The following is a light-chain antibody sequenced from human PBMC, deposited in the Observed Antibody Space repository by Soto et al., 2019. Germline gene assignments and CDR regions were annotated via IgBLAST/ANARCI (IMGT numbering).Light chain of an antibody. V-gene: IGKV1-9*01. J-gene: IGKJ5*01. CDR1: QGINNL. Sequence: IQLTQSPSSLSASVGDRVTITCRASQGINNLLVWYQQIPGRAPKLLLSAASTLQSGVPSRFSGSGYGTDFILTIASLQPEDFATYYCQQRHSYPITFGQGTRLEIK. CDR2: AAS. CDR3: QQRHSYPIT.